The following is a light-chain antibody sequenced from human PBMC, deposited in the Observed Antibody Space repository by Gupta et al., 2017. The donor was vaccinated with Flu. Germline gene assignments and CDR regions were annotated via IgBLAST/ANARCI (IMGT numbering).Light chain of an antibody. J-gene: IGKJ2*01. CDR2: LGS. CDR3: RQALQTPYT. V-gene: IGKV2-28*01. Sequence: DTELTQSPLSLPVTPGEPASMSCRSSQRLLHWYGNNYLDWYLQKPGQSPQLVIYLGSNRATGVPDRFSGSGSGTDFTLKISRVEADDVGIYYCRQALQTPYTFGQGTMIEI. CDR1: QRLLHWYGNNY.